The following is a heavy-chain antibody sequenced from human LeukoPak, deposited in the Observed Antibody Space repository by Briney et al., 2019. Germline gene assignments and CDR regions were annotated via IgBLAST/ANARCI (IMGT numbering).Heavy chain of an antibody. Sequence: PSETLSLTCAVYGGSFSGYYWSWIRQPPGKGLEWIGEINHSGSTNYNPSLKSRVTISVDTSKNQFSLKLSSVTAADTAVYYCARDFGLYDSSGYYYVGGWFDPWGQGTLVTVSS. CDR3: ARDFGLYDSSGYYYVGGWFDP. J-gene: IGHJ5*02. CDR1: GGSFSGYY. D-gene: IGHD3-22*01. CDR2: INHSGST. V-gene: IGHV4-34*01.